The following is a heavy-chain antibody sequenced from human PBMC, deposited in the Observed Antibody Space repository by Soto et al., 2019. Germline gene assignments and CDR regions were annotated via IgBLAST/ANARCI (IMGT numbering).Heavy chain of an antibody. J-gene: IGHJ4*02. CDR3: AKDSGYSYGNVDY. CDR2: ISWNSGSI. Sequence: EVQLVESGGGLVQPGRSLRLSCAASGFTLDDYAMHWVRQAPGKGLEWVSGISWNSGSIGYADSVKGRFTISRDNAKNSLYLQMNSLRAEDTALYYCAKDSGYSYGNVDYWGQGTLVTVSS. CDR1: GFTLDDYA. D-gene: IGHD5-18*01. V-gene: IGHV3-9*01.